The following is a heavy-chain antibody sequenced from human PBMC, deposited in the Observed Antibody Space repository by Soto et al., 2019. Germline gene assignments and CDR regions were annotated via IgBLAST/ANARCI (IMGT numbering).Heavy chain of an antibody. V-gene: IGHV3-30*18. CDR2: ISYDGSNK. J-gene: IGHJ3*02. D-gene: IGHD4-4*01. CDR3: AKGGDYSNEPGAFDI. CDR1: GFTFSSYG. Sequence: QVQLVESGGGVVQPGRSLRLSCAASGFTFSSYGMHWVRQAPGKGLEWVAVISYDGSNKYYADSVKGRFTISRDNSKNTLCLQMNSLRAEDTAVYYCAKGGDYSNEPGAFDIWGQGTMVTVSS.